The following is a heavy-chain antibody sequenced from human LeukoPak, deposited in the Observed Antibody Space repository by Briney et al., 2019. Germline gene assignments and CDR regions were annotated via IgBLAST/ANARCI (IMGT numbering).Heavy chain of an antibody. CDR1: GFTFSSYG. CDR3: AKGPFAVGTPYYFDY. Sequence: GGSLRLSCAAPGFTFSSYGMHWVRQAPGKGLEWVAVISYDGSHKNYADSVKGRFTISRDNSKNTLYLQMNSLRAEDTAVYYCAKGPFAVGTPYYFDYWGQGTLVTVSS. V-gene: IGHV3-30*18. CDR2: ISYDGSHK. J-gene: IGHJ4*02. D-gene: IGHD4-23*01.